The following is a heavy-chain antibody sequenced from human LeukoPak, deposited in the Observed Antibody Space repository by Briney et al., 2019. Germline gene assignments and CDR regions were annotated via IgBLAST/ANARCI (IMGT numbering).Heavy chain of an antibody. D-gene: IGHD5-18*01. CDR2: IDPSGGST. J-gene: IGHJ4*02. Sequence: ASVKVSCKASGYTFSSYYIHWVRQAPGQGLEWMGIIDPSGGSTTYAQKFQRRVTMTRDTSTSTVYMELRSLRSEDTAVYYCARGIQQWCEYWGQGTLVTVSS. CDR1: GYTFSSYY. CDR3: ARGIQQWCEY. V-gene: IGHV1-46*01.